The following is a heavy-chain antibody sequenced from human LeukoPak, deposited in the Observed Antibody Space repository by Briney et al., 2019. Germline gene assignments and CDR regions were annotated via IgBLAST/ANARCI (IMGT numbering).Heavy chain of an antibody. V-gene: IGHV1-69*13. CDR3: ASGGYNYIYYYYYGMDV. CDR2: IIPIFGTA. Sequence: PWASVKVSCKASGGTFSSYAISWVRQTPGQGLEWMGGIIPIFGTANYAQKFQGRVTITADESTSTAYMELSSLRSEDTAVYYCASGGYNYIYYYYYGMDVWGQGTTVTVSS. J-gene: IGHJ6*02. D-gene: IGHD5-24*01. CDR1: GGTFSSYA.